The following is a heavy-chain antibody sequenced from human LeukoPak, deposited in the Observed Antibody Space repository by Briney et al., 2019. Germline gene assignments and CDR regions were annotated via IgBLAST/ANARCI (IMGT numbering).Heavy chain of an antibody. Sequence: GGSLRLSCAASGFTFSTYGMHWVRQAPGKGLEWVAVIWYDGSDKYYAGSVKGRFTISRDNSKNTLYLQMNSLRAEDTAVYYCARDSIRDGYNSDYFDYWGQGTLVTVSS. V-gene: IGHV3-33*01. D-gene: IGHD5-24*01. CDR1: GFTFSTYG. CDR3: ARDSIRDGYNSDYFDY. J-gene: IGHJ4*02. CDR2: IWYDGSDK.